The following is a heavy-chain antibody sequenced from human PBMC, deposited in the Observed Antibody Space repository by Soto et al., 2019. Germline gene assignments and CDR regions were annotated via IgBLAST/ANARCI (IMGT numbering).Heavy chain of an antibody. CDR1: GFTFEDYG. V-gene: IGHV3-20*04. CDR2: INWNASTT. CDR3: ARRSPGNFDY. D-gene: IGHD7-27*01. J-gene: IGHJ4*02. Sequence: EVQLVQSGGGVVRPGESLRLYCAASGFTFEDYGMTWVRQAPGKGLEWVSGINWNASTTSYADSVKGRFTVSRDNAKNSLFLQMNSLRAEDTAFYYCARRSPGNFDYGGQGTLVTVSS.